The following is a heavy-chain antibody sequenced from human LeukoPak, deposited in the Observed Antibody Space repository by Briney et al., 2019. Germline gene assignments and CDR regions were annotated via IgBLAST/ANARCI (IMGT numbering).Heavy chain of an antibody. J-gene: IGHJ4*02. CDR3: AREREGPYGYLDY. CDR1: GYSISSGYY. CDR2: IYHSGST. Sequence: SETLSLTCTVSGYSISSGYYWGWIRQPPGKGLEWIGSIYHSGSTYYNPSLKSRVTISVDTSKNRFSLKLSSVTAADTAVYYCAREREGPYGYLDYWGQGTLVTVSS. V-gene: IGHV4-38-2*02. D-gene: IGHD4-17*01.